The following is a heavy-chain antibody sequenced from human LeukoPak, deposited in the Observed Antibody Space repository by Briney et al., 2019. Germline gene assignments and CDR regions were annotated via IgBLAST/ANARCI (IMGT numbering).Heavy chain of an antibody. Sequence: GGSLRLSCAASGFTVSSNYMSWVRQAPGKGLEWVSVIYSGGSTYYADSVKGRFTIPRDNSKNTLYLQMNSLRAEDTAVYYCAVSRVDSSGYYLDYWGQGTLVTVSS. CDR3: AVSRVDSSGYYLDY. D-gene: IGHD3-22*01. CDR1: GFTVSSNY. V-gene: IGHV3-66*01. CDR2: IYSGGST. J-gene: IGHJ4*02.